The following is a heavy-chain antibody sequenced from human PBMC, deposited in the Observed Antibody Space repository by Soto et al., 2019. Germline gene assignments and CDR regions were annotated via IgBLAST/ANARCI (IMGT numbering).Heavy chain of an antibody. CDR1: GGSISSRSHY. D-gene: IGHD3-3*01. CDR3: ATADGFGVVTPFFEY. CDR2: SFYRGST. Sequence: QLQLQESGPGLVKPSETLSLTCTVSGGSISSRSHYWGWIRQSPGKHLEWIGSSFYRGSTHYNPSLQTRVTISVDTSKNQDSLKLYSVTAADTAVYYCATADGFGVVTPFFEYWGQGILVTVSS. J-gene: IGHJ4*02. V-gene: IGHV4-39*01.